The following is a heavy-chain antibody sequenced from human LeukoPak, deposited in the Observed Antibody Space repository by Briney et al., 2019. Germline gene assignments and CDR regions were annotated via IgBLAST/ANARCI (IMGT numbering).Heavy chain of an antibody. CDR1: GHTFTSYG. CDR3: ARVRRQAAIRGDAFDI. D-gene: IGHD2-2*02. J-gene: IGHJ3*02. Sequence: ASVKVSCKASGHTFTSYGISWLRQAPGLGLERLGWISAYNGNTNYAQKLQGRVTMTTDPSTSTAYMELRSLRSDDTAVYYCARVRRQAAIRGDAFDIWGQGTMVTVSS. V-gene: IGHV1-18*01. CDR2: ISAYNGNT.